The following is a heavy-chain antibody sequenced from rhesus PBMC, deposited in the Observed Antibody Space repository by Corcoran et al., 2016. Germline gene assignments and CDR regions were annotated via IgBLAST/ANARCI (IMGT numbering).Heavy chain of an antibody. V-gene: IGHV4S14*01. CDR2: IYGSGGSN. CDR1: GGSISGYYY. Sequence: QVQLQESGPGLVKPSETLSLTCTVSGGSISGYYYWSWIRQPPGKGLEWIGSIYGSGGSNYLYPSLKSRVTLSVDTAKNQFSLKLSSVTAADTAVYYCASVPDSGSYYYFDYWGQGVLVTVSS. J-gene: IGHJ4*01. D-gene: IGHD3-16*01. CDR3: ASVPDSGSYYYFDY.